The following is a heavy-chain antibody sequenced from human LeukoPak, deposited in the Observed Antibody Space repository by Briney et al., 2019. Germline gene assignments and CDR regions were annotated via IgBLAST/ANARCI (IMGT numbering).Heavy chain of an antibody. Sequence: SSETLSLTRTVPGDSIGYNYWNWIRQSPERGLEWIGYISSSGSIDYTPSLRSRVTMSLDTSKNHLSLNLRSVSAADTAIYYCAGYDHTNYLAYWGQGILVTVSS. CDR3: AGYDHTNYLAY. D-gene: IGHD1-14*01. J-gene: IGHJ4*02. CDR1: GDSIGYNY. V-gene: IGHV4-59*13. CDR2: ISSSGSI.